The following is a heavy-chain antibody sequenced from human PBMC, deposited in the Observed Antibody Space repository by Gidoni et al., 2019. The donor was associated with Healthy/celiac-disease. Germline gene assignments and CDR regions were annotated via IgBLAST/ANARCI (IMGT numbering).Heavy chain of an antibody. CDR2: IWYDGSNK. V-gene: IGHV3-33*01. D-gene: IGHD6-6*01. CDR1: GFTFSSYG. Sequence: QVQLVESGGGVVQPGRSLRLSCAASGFTFSSYGMHWFRQAPGKGLEWVAVIWYDGSNKYYADSVKGRFTISRDNSKNTLYLQMNSLRAEDTAVYYCARDRGSSSSDYYYGMDVWGQGTTVTVSS. CDR3: ARDRGSSSSDYYYGMDV. J-gene: IGHJ6*02.